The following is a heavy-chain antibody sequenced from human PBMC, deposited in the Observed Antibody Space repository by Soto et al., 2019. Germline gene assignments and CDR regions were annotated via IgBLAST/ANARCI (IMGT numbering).Heavy chain of an antibody. V-gene: IGHV4-59*01. J-gene: IGHJ4*02. D-gene: IGHD5-12*01. CDR1: GGSISSYY. CDR3: ARGQWLRPICIWGQPNTHFDW. CDR2: VDNSGST. Sequence: SETLSLTCTVSGGSISSYYWGWIRQPPGKGLEWIGCVDNSGSTNYDPSLKSRVTISVDTSKNQFSLRLTSVTAADTAVYYCARGQWLRPICIWGQPNTHFDWWGQGTLVTVSS.